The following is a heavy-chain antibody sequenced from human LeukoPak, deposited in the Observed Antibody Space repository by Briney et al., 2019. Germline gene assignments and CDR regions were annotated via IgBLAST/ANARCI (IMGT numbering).Heavy chain of an antibody. CDR2: IWYDGSNK. D-gene: IGHD6-13*01. CDR3: AKDRYSGLNTIDY. Sequence: GGSLRLSCAASGFTFSTYGMHWVRQAPGKGLEWVAIIWYDGSNKYYADSVKGRFTISRDNSKSTLYLQMNSLRAEDTAVYYCAKDRYSGLNTIDYWGQGTLVTVSS. CDR1: GFTFSTYG. V-gene: IGHV3-30*02. J-gene: IGHJ4*02.